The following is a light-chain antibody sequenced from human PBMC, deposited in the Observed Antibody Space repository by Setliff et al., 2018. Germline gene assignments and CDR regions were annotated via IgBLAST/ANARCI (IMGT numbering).Light chain of an antibody. CDR2: DVI. J-gene: IGLJ1*01. CDR3: ISYLYSQTLYV. V-gene: IGLV2-14*03. Sequence: QSALTQPASVSGSPGQTIILSCTGTGSDVGGYDYISWYQLHPGKVPKLMIYDVINRPSGVSDRFSGSKSGNTASLTISGHQAEDEATYYCISYLYSQTLYVFGTGTKVTV. CDR1: GSDVGGYDY.